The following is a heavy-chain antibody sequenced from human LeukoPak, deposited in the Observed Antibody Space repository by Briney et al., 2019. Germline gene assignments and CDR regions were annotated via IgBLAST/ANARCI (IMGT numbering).Heavy chain of an antibody. CDR1: GFTFDDYA. CDR3: AKAGSFGSGSYYLGDAFDI. Sequence: GGSLRLSCAASGFTFDDYAMHWVRQAPGKGLEWVSGISWNSGSIGYADSVKGRFTISRDNAKNSLYLQMNSLRAEDMALYYCAKAGSFGSGSYYLGDAFDIWGQGTMVTVSS. V-gene: IGHV3-9*03. J-gene: IGHJ3*02. CDR2: ISWNSGSI. D-gene: IGHD3-10*01.